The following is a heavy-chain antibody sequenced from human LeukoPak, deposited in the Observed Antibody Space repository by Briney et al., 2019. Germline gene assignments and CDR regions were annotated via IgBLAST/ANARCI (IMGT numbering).Heavy chain of an antibody. CDR2: INDDGSAT. J-gene: IGHJ4*02. CDR1: GFTFSNYW. V-gene: IGHV3-74*01. Sequence: GGSLRLTCAASGFTFSNYWMHWVRQVPGKGLVWVSRINDDGSATFYADSVKGRFTISRDNAKNTLFLQINSLRAEDTAVYYCARGILAPGKTHDYWGQGTLVTVSS. CDR3: ARGILAPGKTHDY.